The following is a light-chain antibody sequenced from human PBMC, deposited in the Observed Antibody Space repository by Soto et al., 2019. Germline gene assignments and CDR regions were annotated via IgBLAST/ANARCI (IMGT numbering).Light chain of an antibody. CDR3: QKYNSPSGT. J-gene: IGKJ1*01. CDR2: RAS. V-gene: IGKV1-5*03. CDR1: QSISSW. Sequence: DIQMTQSPSTLSASVGYRVTITCRASQSISSWLAWYQQKPGKVPKLLIYRASTLEIGVPSRFSGSGSGTDFTLTISSLQPDDFATYYCQKYNSPSGTFGKGTKVDIK.